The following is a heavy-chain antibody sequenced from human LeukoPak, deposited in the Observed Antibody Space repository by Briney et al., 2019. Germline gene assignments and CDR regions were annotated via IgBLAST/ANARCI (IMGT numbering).Heavy chain of an antibody. V-gene: IGHV4-59*08. CDR3: ARHSVDAFDI. Sequence: SETLSLTCTVSGGSISSYYWSWIRQPPGKGLEWIGYIYYSGSTNYNPSLKSRVTISVDTSKNQFSLKLISVTAADTAVYYCARHSVDAFDIWGQGTMVTASS. CDR1: GGSISSYY. CDR2: IYYSGST. D-gene: IGHD6-19*01. J-gene: IGHJ3*02.